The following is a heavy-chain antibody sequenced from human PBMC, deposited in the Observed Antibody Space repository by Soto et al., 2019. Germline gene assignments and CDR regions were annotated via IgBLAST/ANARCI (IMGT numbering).Heavy chain of an antibody. Sequence: EVQLLESGGGLVQPGGSLRLSCAASGFTFSRYAMSWVRQAPGKGLEWVSAISGSGGSTYYADSVKGRFTISRDNSKNTLYLQINSPRAEDTAVYYCAEVRKGVTTGMDYWGQGTLVTVSS. J-gene: IGHJ4*02. V-gene: IGHV3-23*01. D-gene: IGHD4-17*01. CDR3: AEVRKGVTTGMDY. CDR2: ISGSGGST. CDR1: GFTFSRYA.